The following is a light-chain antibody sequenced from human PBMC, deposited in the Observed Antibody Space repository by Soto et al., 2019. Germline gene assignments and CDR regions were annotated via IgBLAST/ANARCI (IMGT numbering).Light chain of an antibody. J-gene: IGLJ1*01. Sequence: QSVLTQPASVSGSPVQSITMSCTGTSGDIGHYDYVSWYQQHPGKAPKLMIYHVTYRPSGVSNRYSGSKSGNSASLTISGLQADDEADYYCCSLTTSHTYVFGSGTKVTVL. CDR1: SGDIGHYDY. CDR2: HVT. CDR3: CSLTTSHTYV. V-gene: IGLV2-14*03.